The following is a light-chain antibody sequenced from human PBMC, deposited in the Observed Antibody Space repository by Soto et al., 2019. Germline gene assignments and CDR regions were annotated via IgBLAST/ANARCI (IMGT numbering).Light chain of an antibody. CDR3: YSYAGSQTFV. CDR1: SSTVGSSDL. CDR2: GAT. V-gene: IGLV2-23*02. Sequence: QSALTQPASVSGSPGQSITISCTGTSSTVGSSDLVSWYQQHPGKAPKLLIYGATKRPSGISNRFSGSKSGNAASLTISGLQAEDEADYYCYSYAGSQTFVFGGGPKVTVL. J-gene: IGLJ2*01.